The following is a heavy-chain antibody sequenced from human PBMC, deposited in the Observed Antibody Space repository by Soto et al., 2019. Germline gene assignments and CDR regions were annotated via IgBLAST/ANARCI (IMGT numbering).Heavy chain of an antibody. Sequence: SETLSLTCTVSGDSIRSYYWSWIRQPPGKGLEWITYLYYTGTTTYNPSLKSRVTISLDSSQNQFSLQLSSVTAADTAVYYCARESSNSFDIWGQGTMVTVSS. D-gene: IGHD2-8*01. CDR1: GDSIRSYY. CDR2: LYYTGTT. CDR3: ARESSNSFDI. J-gene: IGHJ3*02. V-gene: IGHV4-59*01.